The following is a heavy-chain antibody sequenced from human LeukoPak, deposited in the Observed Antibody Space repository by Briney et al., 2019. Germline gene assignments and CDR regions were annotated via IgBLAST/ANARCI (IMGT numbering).Heavy chain of an antibody. J-gene: IGHJ5*02. CDR1: GGSISSGGYY. CDR2: IYYSGRT. V-gene: IGHV4-31*03. CDR3: ARERYSSGWFENWFDP. Sequence: SQTLSLTCTVSGGSISSGGYYWSWIRQHPGKGLEWIGYIYYSGRTYYNPSLKSRVTISVDTSKNQFSLKLSSVTAADTAVYYCARERYSSGWFENWFDPWGQGTLVTVSS. D-gene: IGHD6-19*01.